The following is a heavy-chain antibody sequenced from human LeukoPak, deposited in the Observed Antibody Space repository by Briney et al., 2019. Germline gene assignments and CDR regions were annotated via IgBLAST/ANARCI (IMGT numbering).Heavy chain of an antibody. CDR2: FYYSGGT. Sequence: PSETLSLTCTVSGASVSNHYWSWIRQPPGKGLEWIGWFYYSGGTYFNPSLGSRVTISADTSRNHLSLNLRSRTAADTAVYYCARHSSGWHFDSWGQGALVTVSS. D-gene: IGHD6-19*01. V-gene: IGHV4-59*02. CDR1: GASVSNHY. J-gene: IGHJ4*02. CDR3: ARHSSGWHFDS.